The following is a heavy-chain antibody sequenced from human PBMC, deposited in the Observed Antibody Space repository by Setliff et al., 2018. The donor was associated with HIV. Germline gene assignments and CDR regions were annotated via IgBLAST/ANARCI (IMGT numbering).Heavy chain of an antibody. CDR3: ARGMLRSSWYAHHDAFDI. V-gene: IGHV4-39*07. CDR2: IYHTGRT. CDR1: GGSIDNNKYY. J-gene: IGHJ3*02. D-gene: IGHD6-13*01. Sequence: SETLSLTCSVSGGSIDNNKYYWTWIRQPPGKGLEWTGSIYHTGRTYYNRSLESRLTISIDTSKNQFSLKLTSVTAADTAVYYCARGMLRSSWYAHHDAFDIWGQGTMVTVSS.